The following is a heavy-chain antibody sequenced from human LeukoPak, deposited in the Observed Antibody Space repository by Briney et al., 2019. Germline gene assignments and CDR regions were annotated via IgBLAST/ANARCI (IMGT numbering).Heavy chain of an antibody. J-gene: IGHJ3*02. D-gene: IGHD2-15*01. CDR3: ARHFPAGYCGGGSCYSDAFDI. Sequence: SETLSLTCTVSGGSISSHYWSWIRQPPGKGLEWIGYIYYSGSTNYNPSLKSRVTISVDTSKNQFSLKLSSVTAADTAVYYCARHFPAGYCGGGSCYSDAFDIWGQGTMVTVSS. CDR2: IYYSGST. V-gene: IGHV4-59*08. CDR1: GGSISSHY.